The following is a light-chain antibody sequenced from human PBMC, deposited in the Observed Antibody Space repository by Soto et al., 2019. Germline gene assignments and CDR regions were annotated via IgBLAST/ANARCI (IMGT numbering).Light chain of an antibody. V-gene: IGKV3-15*01. CDR2: GAS. CDR1: QSVSTN. J-gene: IGKJ4*01. CDR3: QQYDIGSA. Sequence: MTQSPATLSVSPGERATLSCRASQSVSTNLAWYQQKPGQAPRLLIYGASTRATGIPARFSGSGSGTEFTLTISSLQSEDFAVYYCQQYDIGSAFGGGTKVDIK.